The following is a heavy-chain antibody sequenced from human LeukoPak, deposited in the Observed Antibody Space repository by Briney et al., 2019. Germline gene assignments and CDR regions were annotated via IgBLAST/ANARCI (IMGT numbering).Heavy chain of an antibody. D-gene: IGHD3-10*01. CDR1: GGTFSSYA. V-gene: IGHV1-69*01. CDR2: IIPILGTA. Sequence: GSSVKVSCKASGGTFSSYAISWVRQAPGQGLEWMGGIIPILGTANYAQKFQGRVTITADESTSTAYMELSSLRSEDTAVYYCARDSPFVYYYGSGSYYNLYFDYWGQGTLVTVSS. J-gene: IGHJ4*02. CDR3: ARDSPFVYYYGSGSYYNLYFDY.